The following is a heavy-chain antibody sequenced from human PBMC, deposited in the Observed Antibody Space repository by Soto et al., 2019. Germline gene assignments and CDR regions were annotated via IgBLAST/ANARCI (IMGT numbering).Heavy chain of an antibody. CDR2: INHSGST. D-gene: IGHD3-10*01. V-gene: IGHV4-39*07. CDR3: ARARGHYGSGYYGMDV. CDR1: GGSISSGGYY. J-gene: IGHJ6*02. Sequence: PSETLSLTCTVSGGSISSGGYYWSWIRQHPGKGLEWIGEINHSGSTNYNPSLKSRVTISVDTSKNQFSLKLSSVTAADTAVYYCARARGHYGSGYYGMDVWGQGTTVTVSS.